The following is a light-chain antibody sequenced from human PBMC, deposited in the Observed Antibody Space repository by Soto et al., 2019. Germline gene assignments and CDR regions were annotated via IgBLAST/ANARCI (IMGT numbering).Light chain of an antibody. Sequence: EILLTQSPATLSLSPGERATLSCRASPSVTNYLAWYQQKPGQAPRLVIYGAFNRATGIPARFSGSGSGTDFTLTISSLEPENFAVYYCQQRNIWPPVTFGQGTRLEL. CDR3: QQRNIWPPVT. CDR1: PSVTNY. J-gene: IGKJ5*01. CDR2: GAF. V-gene: IGKV3-11*01.